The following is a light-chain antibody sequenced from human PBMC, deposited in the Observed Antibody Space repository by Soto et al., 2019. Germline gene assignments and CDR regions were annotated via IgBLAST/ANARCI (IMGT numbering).Light chain of an antibody. Sequence: ASQMTQSPSSRSASVQDRVTITCRASQSIQHELGWFQQTPGKAPRLLISATSSLQSGVPSRFSGSGSATDFALTISSLQPEDFATYYCLQDAPYPWTFGQGTKVDIK. V-gene: IGKV1-6*01. CDR1: QSIQHE. CDR2: ATS. J-gene: IGKJ1*01. CDR3: LQDAPYPWT.